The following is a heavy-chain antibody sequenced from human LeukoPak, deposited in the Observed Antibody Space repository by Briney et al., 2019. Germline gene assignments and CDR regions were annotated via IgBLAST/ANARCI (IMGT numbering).Heavy chain of an antibody. Sequence: PSETLSLTCTVSGGSISSYYWSWIRQPPGKGLEWIGYIYYSGSTNYNPSLKSRVTISVDTSKNQLSLKLSSATAADTAVYYCARDRYYYDSSGYSNWFDPWGQGTLVTVSS. CDR1: GGSISSYY. CDR3: ARDRYYYDSSGYSNWFDP. D-gene: IGHD3-22*01. V-gene: IGHV4-59*01. CDR2: IYYSGST. J-gene: IGHJ5*02.